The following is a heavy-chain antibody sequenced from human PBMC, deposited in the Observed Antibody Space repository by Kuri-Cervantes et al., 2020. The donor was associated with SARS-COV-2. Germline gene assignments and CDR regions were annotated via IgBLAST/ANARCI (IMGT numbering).Heavy chain of an antibody. V-gene: IGHV4-39*07. Sequence: ESLKISCTVSGGSISSSSYYWGWIRQPPGKGLEWIGSIYYSGSTYYNPSLKSRVTISVDTSKNQFSLKLSSVTAADTAVYYCAREGQDPGELLRWFDPWGQGTLVTVSS. CDR3: AREGQDPGELLRWFDP. CDR2: IYYSGST. J-gene: IGHJ5*02. CDR1: GGSISSSSYY. D-gene: IGHD3-10*01.